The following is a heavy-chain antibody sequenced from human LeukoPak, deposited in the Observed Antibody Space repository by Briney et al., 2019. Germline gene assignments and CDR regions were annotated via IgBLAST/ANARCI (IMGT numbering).Heavy chain of an antibody. CDR1: GGTFSSYA. J-gene: IGHJ3*02. Sequence: WASVKVSCKASGGTFSSYAISWVRQAPGQGLEWMGGIIPIFGTANYAQKFQGRVTITTDESTSTAYMELSSLRSEDTAVYYRASGVGAPFNEVAFDIWGQGTMVTVSS. CDR2: IIPIFGTA. D-gene: IGHD1-26*01. CDR3: ASGVGAPFNEVAFDI. V-gene: IGHV1-69*05.